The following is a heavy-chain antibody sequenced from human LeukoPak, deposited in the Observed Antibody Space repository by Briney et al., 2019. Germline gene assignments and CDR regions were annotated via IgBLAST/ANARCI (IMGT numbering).Heavy chain of an antibody. CDR2: IYTSGST. CDR3: ARVLQRAFFDY. V-gene: IGHV4-61*02. D-gene: IGHD3-3*02. Sequence: SQTLSLTCTVSGGPISSGSYYWSWIRQPAGKGLEWIGRIYTSGSTNYNPSLKSRVTISVDTSKNQFSLKLSPVTAADTAVYYCARVLQRAFFDYWGQGTLVTVSS. CDR1: GGPISSGSYY. J-gene: IGHJ4*02.